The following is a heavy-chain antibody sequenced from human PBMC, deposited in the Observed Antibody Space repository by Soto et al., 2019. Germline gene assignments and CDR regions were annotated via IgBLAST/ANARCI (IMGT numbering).Heavy chain of an antibody. Sequence: SETLSLTCIVSGGSITRSSYFWGWVRQPPGKWLEWIGTIYFTGNAYYTPSLKSRLTMSIDTSKNEFSLRLNSVTAADTAVYYCAGQTFTIAAASYGRSNWFDPWGPGTLVTVYS. D-gene: IGHD6-25*01. CDR2: IYFTGNA. CDR1: GGSITRSSYF. J-gene: IGHJ5*02. V-gene: IGHV4-39*01. CDR3: AGQTFTIAAASYGRSNWFDP.